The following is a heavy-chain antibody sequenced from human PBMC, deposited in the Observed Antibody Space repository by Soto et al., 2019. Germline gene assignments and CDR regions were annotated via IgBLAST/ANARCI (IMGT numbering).Heavy chain of an antibody. V-gene: IGHV1-69*13. D-gene: IGHD3-22*01. CDR2: IIPIFGTA. J-gene: IGHJ6*02. CDR1: GGTFSSYS. Sequence: ASVKVSCKASGGTFSSYSISWVRQAPGQGLEWMGGIIPIFGTANYAQKFQGRVTITADESTSTAYMELSSLRSEDTAVYYCARDRLGYYYDSSGYLINYYYYYGMDVWGQGTTVTVS. CDR3: ARDRLGYYYDSSGYLINYYYYYGMDV.